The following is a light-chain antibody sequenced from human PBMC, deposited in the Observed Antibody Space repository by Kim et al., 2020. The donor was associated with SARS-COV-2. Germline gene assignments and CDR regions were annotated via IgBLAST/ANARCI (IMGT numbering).Light chain of an antibody. J-gene: IGLJ1*01. CDR1: SGDVGGYGY. CDR3: SSFTTSSTRV. CDR2: DVT. Sequence: QSALTQPASVSGSPGQSITISCTGTSGDVGGYGYVSWYQQHPGKAPKLMIYDVTNRPSGASDRFSGSKSGNAASLTISGLQAEDEADYYCSSFTTSSTRVFGTGTKVTVL. V-gene: IGLV2-14*03.